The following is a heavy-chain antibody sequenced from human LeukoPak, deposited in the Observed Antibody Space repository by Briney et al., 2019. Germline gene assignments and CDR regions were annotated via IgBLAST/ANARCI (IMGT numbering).Heavy chain of an antibody. Sequence: SETLSLTCAVYGGSFSGYYWSWIRQPPGKGLEWIGEINHSGSTNYNPSLKSRVTISVDTSKNQFSLKLSSVTAADTAVYYCARGHYDFWSAGAFDIWGQGTMVTVSS. CDR1: GGSFSGYY. V-gene: IGHV4-34*01. J-gene: IGHJ3*02. CDR2: INHSGST. CDR3: ARGHYDFWSAGAFDI. D-gene: IGHD3-3*01.